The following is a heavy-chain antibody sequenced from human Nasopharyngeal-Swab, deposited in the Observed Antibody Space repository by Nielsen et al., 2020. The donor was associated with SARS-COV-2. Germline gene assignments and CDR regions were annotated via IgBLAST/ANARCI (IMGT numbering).Heavy chain of an antibody. Sequence: GSLRLSCTVSGGSISSYYWSWIRQPPGKGLEWIGYIYYSGSTNYNPSLKSRVTISVDTSKNQFSLKLSSVTAADTAVYYCARDPVSGVGFDPWGQGTLVTVSS. J-gene: IGHJ5*02. CDR1: GGSISSYY. V-gene: IGHV4-59*01. CDR3: ARDPVSGVGFDP. CDR2: IYYSGST. D-gene: IGHD3-3*01.